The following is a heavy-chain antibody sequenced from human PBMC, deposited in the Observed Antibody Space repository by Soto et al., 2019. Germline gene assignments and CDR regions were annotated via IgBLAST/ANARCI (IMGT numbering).Heavy chain of an antibody. V-gene: IGHV4-34*01. CDR2: INHSGST. CDR3: ARDKITGLFDY. J-gene: IGHJ4*02. D-gene: IGHD2-8*02. Sequence: QVQLQQWGAGLLKPSETLSLTCAVYGGSFSGYYWTWIRQPPGTGLEWIGEINHSGSTNYNPSLKSRVTKSVDTSKNQVSVKLTSVTAVYTAVYYCARDKITGLFDYWGQGTLVTVSS. CDR1: GGSFSGYY.